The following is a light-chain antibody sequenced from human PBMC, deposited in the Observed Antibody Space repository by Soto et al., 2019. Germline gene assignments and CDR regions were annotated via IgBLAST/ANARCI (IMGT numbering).Light chain of an antibody. V-gene: IGLV1-40*01. CDR3: QSYDNSLSGSGV. Sequence: QSVLTQPPSVSGAPGQRVTISCTGSSSNIGAGFDVHWYQQLPGTAPKLLLYGNNNRPSGVSDRFSGSKSGTSASLAITGLQAEDEADYYCQSYDNSLSGSGVFGTGTKLTLL. CDR1: SSNIGAGFD. CDR2: GNN. J-gene: IGLJ1*01.